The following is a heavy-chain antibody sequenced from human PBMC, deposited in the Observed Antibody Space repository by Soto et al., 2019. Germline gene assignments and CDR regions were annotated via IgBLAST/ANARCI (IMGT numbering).Heavy chain of an antibody. V-gene: IGHV1-18*01. D-gene: IGHD3-3*01. CDR1: GYTFTSYG. J-gene: IGHJ4*02. Sequence: ASVKVSCKASGYTFTSYGISCVRQAPGQGLEWMGWISAYNGNTNYAQKLQGRVTMTTDTSTSTAYMELRSLRSDDTAVYYCARPPRGTIFGVVIPPYFDYWGQGTLVTV. CDR2: ISAYNGNT. CDR3: ARPPRGTIFGVVIPPYFDY.